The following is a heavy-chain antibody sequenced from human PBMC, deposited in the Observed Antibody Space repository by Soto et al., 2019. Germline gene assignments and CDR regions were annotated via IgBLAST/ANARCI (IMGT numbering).Heavy chain of an antibody. J-gene: IGHJ6*03. Sequence: QVQLQQWGAGLLKPSETLSLTCAVYGGSFSGYYWSWIRQPPGKGLEWIGEINHSGSTNYNPSLKSRVTTSVDTSKNQFSLKLSSVTAADTAVYYCASNSGNNYYYYMDVWGKGTTVTVSS. CDR3: ASNSGNNYYYYMDV. CDR1: GGSFSGYY. CDR2: INHSGST. V-gene: IGHV4-34*01. D-gene: IGHD3-10*01.